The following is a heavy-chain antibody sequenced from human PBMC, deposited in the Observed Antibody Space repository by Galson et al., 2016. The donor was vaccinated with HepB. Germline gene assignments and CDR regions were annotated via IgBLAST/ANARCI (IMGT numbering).Heavy chain of an antibody. J-gene: IGHJ4*02. Sequence: SLRLSCAASGFTFSDYALSWGRQAPGTGLEWVSSISSNVGSTCYADSVKGRFTISRDNSKNTLYLQMNSLRAEDTAVYYCASDRYYVINSWGQGTLVTVSS. CDR1: GFTFSDYA. D-gene: IGHD3-10*02. CDR3: ASDRYYVINS. CDR2: ISSNVGST. V-gene: IGHV3-23*01.